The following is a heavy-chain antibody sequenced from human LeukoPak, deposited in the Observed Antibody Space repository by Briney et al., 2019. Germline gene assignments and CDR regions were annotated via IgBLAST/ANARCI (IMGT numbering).Heavy chain of an antibody. Sequence: SETLSLTCTVSGGSISTYYWSWIRQPPGKGLEWIGYIYYSGSTNYNPSLKSRVTMSVDTSKNQFSLKLSSVTAADTAVYYCARDRYYYDSSGYYFTFDYWGQGTLVTVSS. V-gene: IGHV4-59*12. CDR3: ARDRYYYDSSGYYFTFDY. D-gene: IGHD3-22*01. CDR2: IYYSGST. J-gene: IGHJ4*02. CDR1: GGSISTYY.